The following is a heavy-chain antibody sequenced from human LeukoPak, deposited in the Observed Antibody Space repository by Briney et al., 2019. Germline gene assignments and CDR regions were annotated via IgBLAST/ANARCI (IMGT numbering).Heavy chain of an antibody. J-gene: IGHJ4*02. Sequence: ASVKVSCKISGYSLAELTLHWVRQSPGRGLEWMGVFDRGLGDTIYAQKFQGRATMTEEPLGDTAYIEVTGLRSEDTAVYYCATPGADWGQGTLVTVSS. CDR3: ATPGAD. CDR2: FDRGLGDT. V-gene: IGHV1-24*01. CDR1: GYSLAELT. D-gene: IGHD1-14*01.